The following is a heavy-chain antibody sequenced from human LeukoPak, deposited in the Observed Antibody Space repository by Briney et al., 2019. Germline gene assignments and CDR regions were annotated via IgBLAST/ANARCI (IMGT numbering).Heavy chain of an antibody. J-gene: IGHJ4*02. CDR1: GGSISSGSYY. D-gene: IGHD6-13*01. Sequence: PSETLSLTCTVSGGSISSGSYYWSWIRQPPGKGLEWIGEINHSGSTNYNPSLKSRVTISVDTSKNQFSLKLSSVTAADTAVYYCARLFRLGQQLVPNVYYFDYWGQGTLVTVSS. CDR2: INHSGST. V-gene: IGHV4-39*07. CDR3: ARLFRLGQQLVPNVYYFDY.